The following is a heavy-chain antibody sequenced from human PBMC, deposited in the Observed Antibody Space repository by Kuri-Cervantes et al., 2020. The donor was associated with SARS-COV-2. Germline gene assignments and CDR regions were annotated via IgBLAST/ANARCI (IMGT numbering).Heavy chain of an antibody. J-gene: IGHJ5*02. CDR1: GGSISSGDYY. D-gene: IGHD6-13*01. Sequence: SETLSLTCTVSGGSISSGDYYWSWIRQPPGKGLEWIGYIYYSGNTLYNPSLKSRLTISVDTSKKQFSLNLSSVTAADTAVYYCARDRGRIAAAGIGWFDPWGQGTLVTVSS. V-gene: IGHV4-30-4*08. CDR2: IYYSGNT. CDR3: ARDRGRIAAAGIGWFDP.